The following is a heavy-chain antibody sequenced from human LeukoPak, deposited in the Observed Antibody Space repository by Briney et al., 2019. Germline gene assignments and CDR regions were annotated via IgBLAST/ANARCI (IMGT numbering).Heavy chain of an antibody. D-gene: IGHD6-13*01. V-gene: IGHV3-7*01. CDR2: IKQDGSEK. J-gene: IGHJ6*03. Sequence: PGGSPRLSCAASGFTFSSYWMSWVRQAPGKGLEWVANIKQDGSEKYYVDSVKGRFTISRDNAKNSLYLQMNSLRAEDTAVYYCARAIGTGYSSSWYVLSGYYYYYMDVWGKGTTVTISS. CDR1: GFTFSSYW. CDR3: ARAIGTGYSSSWYVLSGYYYYYMDV.